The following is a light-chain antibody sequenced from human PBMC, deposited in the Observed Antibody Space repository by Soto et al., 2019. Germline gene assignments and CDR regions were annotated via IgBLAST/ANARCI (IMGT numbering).Light chain of an antibody. J-gene: IGLJ1*01. Sequence: QSALTQPASVSGSPGQSITLSCTGTNSDVRGYNYVSWYQQHPGKAPKLMIYDVTNRPSGVSNRFSGSKSGNTASLTISGLQAEDEADYYCSSYTSSSTPYVFGTGTKLTVL. CDR2: DVT. CDR3: SSYTSSSTPYV. CDR1: NSDVRGYNY. V-gene: IGLV2-14*01.